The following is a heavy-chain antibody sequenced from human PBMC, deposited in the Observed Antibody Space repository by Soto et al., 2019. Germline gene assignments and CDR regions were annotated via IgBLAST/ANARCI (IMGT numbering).Heavy chain of an antibody. Sequence: GGSLRLSCAASGFTVSSNYMSWVRQAPGKGLEWVSVIYSGGSTYYADSVKGRFPISRDNSKNTLYLQMNSLRAEDTAVYYCARVTYYYDSSGQGASAGWFDPWGQGTLVTVSS. V-gene: IGHV3-53*01. CDR2: IYSGGST. J-gene: IGHJ5*02. CDR3: ARVTYYYDSSGQGASAGWFDP. D-gene: IGHD3-22*01. CDR1: GFTVSSNY.